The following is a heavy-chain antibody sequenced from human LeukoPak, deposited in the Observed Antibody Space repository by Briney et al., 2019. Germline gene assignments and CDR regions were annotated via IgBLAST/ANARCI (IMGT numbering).Heavy chain of an antibody. CDR3: ARDQVFWSGYPYYYYGMDV. V-gene: IGHV1-3*01. CDR2: INAGNGNT. Sequence: ASVKVSCKASGYTFTSYAMHWVRQAPGQRLEWMGWINAGNGNTKYSQKFQGRVTITRDTSASTAYRELSSLRSEDTAVYYCARDQVFWSGYPYYYYGMDVSGQGTTVTVSS. J-gene: IGHJ6*02. CDR1: GYTFTSYA. D-gene: IGHD3-3*01.